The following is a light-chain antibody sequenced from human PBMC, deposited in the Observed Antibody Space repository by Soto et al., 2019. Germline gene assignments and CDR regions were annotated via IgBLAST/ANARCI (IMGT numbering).Light chain of an antibody. J-gene: IGKJ1*01. CDR3: QQSTT. Sequence: EIVMTQSPATLSVSPGERATLSCRASQSVSSNLDWYQQKPGQAPRLLIYGTSTRATGIPARFSGSGSGTEFTLTVSSLQSEEFAVYYCQQSTTFGQGTKVEIK. CDR2: GTS. V-gene: IGKV3-15*01. CDR1: QSVSSN.